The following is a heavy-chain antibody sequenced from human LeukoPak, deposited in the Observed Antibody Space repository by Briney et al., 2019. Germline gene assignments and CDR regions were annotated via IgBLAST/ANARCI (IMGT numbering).Heavy chain of an antibody. Sequence: GASVKVSCKASGGTFIIYAISGVRRAPGQGREWVGRIIPILGIANYAQKFQGRVTITADKSTSTAYMELSSLRSEDTAVYYCARSDYGDNWFDPWGQGTLVTVSS. J-gene: IGHJ5*02. V-gene: IGHV1-69*04. D-gene: IGHD4-17*01. CDR3: ARSDYGDNWFDP. CDR2: IIPILGIA. CDR1: GGTFIIYA.